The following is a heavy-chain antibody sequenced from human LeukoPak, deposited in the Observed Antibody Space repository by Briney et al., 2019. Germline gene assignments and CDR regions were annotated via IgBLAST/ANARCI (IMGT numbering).Heavy chain of an antibody. CDR3: ARAPDFWSGYFDY. CDR2: IKQEGSAK. CDR1: GFTFSSYW. V-gene: IGHV3-7*01. Sequence: GGSLRLSCAASGFTFSSYWMSGVRQAPGKGLEWVANIKQEGSAKYYVDSVKGRFTISRDNAKNSLYLQMNSLRAEDTAVYYCARAPDFWSGYFDYWGQGTLVTVSS. D-gene: IGHD3-3*01. J-gene: IGHJ4*02.